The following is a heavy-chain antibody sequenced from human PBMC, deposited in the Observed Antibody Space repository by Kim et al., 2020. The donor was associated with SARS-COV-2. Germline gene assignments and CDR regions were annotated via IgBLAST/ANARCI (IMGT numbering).Heavy chain of an antibody. J-gene: IGHJ3*02. D-gene: IGHD3-16*01. CDR3: ARGGGAFDI. CDR2: GSN. Sequence: GSNNYNPSLKSRVTISVDTSKNQFSLKLSAVTAADTAVYYCARGGGAFDIWGQGTMVTVSS. V-gene: IGHV4-34*01.